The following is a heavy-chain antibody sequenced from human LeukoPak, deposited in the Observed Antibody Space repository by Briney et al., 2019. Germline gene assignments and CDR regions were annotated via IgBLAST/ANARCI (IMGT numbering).Heavy chain of an antibody. CDR1: GGSIISTRDH. D-gene: IGHD2-21*02. Sequence: SETLSLTCSVSGGSIISTRDHWDWIRHPPGKGLEWIASVHYSGTTYYNPSLRSRVTISVDTSKNQFSLKVTSVTAADTAAYYCARRLHYYDYWGQGTLVTVSS. CDR3: ARRLHYYDY. V-gene: IGHV4-39*01. J-gene: IGHJ4*02. CDR2: VHYSGTT.